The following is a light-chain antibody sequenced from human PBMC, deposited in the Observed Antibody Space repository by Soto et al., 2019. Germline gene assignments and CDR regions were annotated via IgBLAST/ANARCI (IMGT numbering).Light chain of an antibody. CDR3: QQRSNWPPVT. V-gene: IGKV3-11*01. J-gene: IGKJ4*01. Sequence: EIVLTQSPATLSFSPGERATLSCRASQSFKRHLACYRQKPGQAPRLLIYDASNRATGIPARFSGSGSGTDFTLTISSLEPEDFGVYYCQQRSNWPPVTFGGGTKVEIK. CDR2: DAS. CDR1: QSFKRH.